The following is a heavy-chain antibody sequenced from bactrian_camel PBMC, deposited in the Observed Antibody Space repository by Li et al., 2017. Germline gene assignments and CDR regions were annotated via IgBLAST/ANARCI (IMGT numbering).Heavy chain of an antibody. CDR3: AHDGAVIHGAFKNFIG. J-gene: IGHJ4*01. Sequence: HVQLVESGGGTVQAGGSLRLACTAPGFISYKCGIEWWRGQISRTWISGISSGGSEYYEDTVRGRFTISLDDADNTVYLTMDRLKPDDTATYYCAHDGAVIHGAFKNFIGWGQGTQVTV. D-gene: IGHD8*01. V-gene: IGHV3S63*01. CDR1: GFISYKCG. CDR2: ISSGGSE.